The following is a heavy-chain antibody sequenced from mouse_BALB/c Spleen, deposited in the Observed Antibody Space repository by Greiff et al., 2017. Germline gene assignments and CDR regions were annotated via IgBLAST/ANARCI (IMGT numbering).Heavy chain of an antibody. J-gene: IGHJ4*01. CDR2: ISSGGSYT. CDR1: GFTFSSYA. Sequence: EVQLVESGGGLVKPGGSLKLSCAASGFTFSSYAMSWVRQSPEKRLEWVAEISSGGSYTYYPDTVTGRFTISRDNAKNTLYLERSSLRAEDTAMYYCASKEGMDYWGQGTSVTVSS. CDR3: ASKEGMDY. V-gene: IGHV5-9-4*01.